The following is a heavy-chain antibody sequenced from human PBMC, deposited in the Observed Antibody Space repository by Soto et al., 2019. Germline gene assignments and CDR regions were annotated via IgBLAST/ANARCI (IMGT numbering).Heavy chain of an antibody. Sequence: QVHLVQSGAEVKKPGASVKVSCKASGDTFTDYAIHWVRQAPRQRLEWLAWINPGNGDTQYSQKFQGRVTLTRDTSANTAYMELSSLRSADTYVYFCAGGVGATAATFDYWGQGTLVTVSS. CDR1: GDTFTDYA. J-gene: IGHJ4*02. V-gene: IGHV1-3*01. CDR2: INPGNGDT. D-gene: IGHD1-26*01. CDR3: AGGVGATAATFDY.